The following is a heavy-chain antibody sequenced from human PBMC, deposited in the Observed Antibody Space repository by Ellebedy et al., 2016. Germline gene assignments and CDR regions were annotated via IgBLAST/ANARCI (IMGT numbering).Heavy chain of an antibody. CDR1: GYSFTSYW. J-gene: IGHJ3*02. V-gene: IGHV5-51*01. D-gene: IGHD1-1*01. CDR3: ARSWNGEFDAFDI. CDR2: IYPGDSDT. Sequence: GESLKISXKGSGYSFTSYWIGWVRQMPGKGLEWMGIIYPGDSDTRYSPSFQGQVTISADKSISTAYLQWSSLKASDTAMYYCARSWNGEFDAFDIWGQGTMVTVSS.